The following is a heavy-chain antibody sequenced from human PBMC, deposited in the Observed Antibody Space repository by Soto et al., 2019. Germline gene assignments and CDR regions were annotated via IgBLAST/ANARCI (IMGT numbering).Heavy chain of an antibody. D-gene: IGHD2-2*01. CDR3: ARGGLLGYCSSNSCLEGRSHMDV. V-gene: IGHV1-2*04. Sequence: GASVKVSCKASGYTFTGYYMHWVRRAPGQGLEWMGWINPNSGGTNYAQKFQGWVTMTRDTSISTAYMELSRLRSDDTAVYYCARGGLLGYCSSNSCLEGRSHMDVWGKXTTGTVSS. CDR2: INPNSGGT. CDR1: GYTFTGYY. J-gene: IGHJ6*03.